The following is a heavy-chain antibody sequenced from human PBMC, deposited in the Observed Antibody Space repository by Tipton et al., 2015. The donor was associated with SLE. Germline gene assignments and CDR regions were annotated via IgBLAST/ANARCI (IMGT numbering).Heavy chain of an antibody. V-gene: IGHV4-61*02. Sequence: TLSLTCTVSGGSVTSGNYYWSWVRQPAGKGLEWIGRIYNSGSTDYNPSLKSRVTLSLDTSKNQFSLRLTSVTAADTAIYYCAKDEWEMGGYYYLDGWGQGTTVTVSS. CDR3: AKDEWEMGGYYYLDG. CDR2: IYNSGST. CDR1: GGSVTSGNYY. J-gene: IGHJ6*03. D-gene: IGHD1-26*01.